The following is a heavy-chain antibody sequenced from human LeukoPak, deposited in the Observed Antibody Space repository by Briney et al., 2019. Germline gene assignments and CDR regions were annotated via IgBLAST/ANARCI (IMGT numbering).Heavy chain of an antibody. V-gene: IGHV3-33*01. CDR1: GFTFSSYG. J-gene: IGHJ4*02. CDR2: IWYDGSNK. Sequence: GGSLRLSCAASGFTFSSYGMHWVRQAPGKGLEWVAVIWYDGSNKYYADSVKGRFTTSRDNSKNTLYLQMNSLRAEDTAVYYCARSYDSSGYYYFDYWGQGTLVTVSS. D-gene: IGHD3-22*01. CDR3: ARSYDSSGYYYFDY.